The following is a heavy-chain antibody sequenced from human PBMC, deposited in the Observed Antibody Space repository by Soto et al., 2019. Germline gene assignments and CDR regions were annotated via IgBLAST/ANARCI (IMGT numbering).Heavy chain of an antibody. Sequence: QVQLVESGGDLVKPGGSLRLSCAASGFTFNDFFMTWIRQAPGRGPEWVASTSNSGNSVYYADSVKGRITVSRDNAQNTLTLQMTDLRVDDTAVYYCARNTFNGFDPWGQGTLVTVSS. CDR3: ARNTFNGFDP. CDR2: TSNSGNSV. CDR1: GFTFNDFF. V-gene: IGHV3-11*01. J-gene: IGHJ5*02.